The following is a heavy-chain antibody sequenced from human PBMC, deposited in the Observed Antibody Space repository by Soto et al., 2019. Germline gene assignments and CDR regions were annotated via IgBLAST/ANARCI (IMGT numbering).Heavy chain of an antibody. CDR3: ARSVRSYGSRYFDL. Sequence: SETLSLTCTVSGGSISSGDYYWSWIRQPPGKGLEWIGYIYYSGSTYYNPSLKSRVTISVDTSKNPFSLRLSSVTAADTAVYYCARSVRSYGSRYFDLWGRGTLVTVSS. V-gene: IGHV4-30-4*01. CDR1: GGSISSGDYY. CDR2: IYYSGST. D-gene: IGHD3-10*01. J-gene: IGHJ2*01.